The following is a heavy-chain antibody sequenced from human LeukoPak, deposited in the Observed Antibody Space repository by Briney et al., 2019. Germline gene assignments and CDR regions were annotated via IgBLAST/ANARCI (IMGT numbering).Heavy chain of an antibody. J-gene: IGHJ5*02. Sequence: ASVKVSCKASGYTFTSYGISWVRQAPGQGLEWMGWISPYNGNTNYAPKLQGRLTMTTDTSTSTAYMELRSLRSDDTAVYYCASVGYCGGDCYDNWFDPWGQGTLVTVSS. D-gene: IGHD2-21*02. CDR3: ASVGYCGGDCYDNWFDP. V-gene: IGHV1-18*01. CDR1: GYTFTSYG. CDR2: ISPYNGNT.